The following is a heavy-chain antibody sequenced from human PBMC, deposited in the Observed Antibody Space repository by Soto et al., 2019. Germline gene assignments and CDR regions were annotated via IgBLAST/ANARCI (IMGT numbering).Heavy chain of an antibody. CDR3: ARDRMGSSGYYAEYFQH. CDR2: ISSSSSTI. Sequence: GGSLRLSCVASGFTFSSYSMNWVRQAPGKGLEWVSYISSSSSTIYYADSVKGRFTISRDNAKNSLYLQMNSLRDEDTAVYYCARDRMGSSGYYAEYFQHWGQGTLVTVSS. V-gene: IGHV3-48*02. CDR1: GFTFSSYS. D-gene: IGHD3-22*01. J-gene: IGHJ1*01.